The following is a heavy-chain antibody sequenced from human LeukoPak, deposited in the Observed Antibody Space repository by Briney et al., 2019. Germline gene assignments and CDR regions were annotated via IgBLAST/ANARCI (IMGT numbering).Heavy chain of an antibody. CDR1: DGSIRSYY. Sequence: PSETLSLTCTVSDGSIRSYYWSWIRQPAGKGLEWIGRIYTSGSTNYNPSLESRVTMSLDTSNNQFSLKLSSVTAADTAMYYCARDGPRWEFTPFDYWGQGTLVTVPS. J-gene: IGHJ4*02. CDR2: IYTSGST. D-gene: IGHD1-26*01. V-gene: IGHV4-4*07. CDR3: ARDGPRWEFTPFDY.